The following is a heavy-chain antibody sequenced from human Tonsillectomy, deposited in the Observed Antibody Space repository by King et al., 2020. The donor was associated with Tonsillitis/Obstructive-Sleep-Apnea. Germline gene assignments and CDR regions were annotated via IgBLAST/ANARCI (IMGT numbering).Heavy chain of an antibody. V-gene: IGHV1-2*04. Sequence: QLVQSGAEVKKPGASVKVSCKASGYTFTDYYIHWVRQAPGQGLEWMGWINPNSGGTNYVQKFQGWVTMTRDTSISTAYMELTRGRSDDTAVDYCARRIGIAAAGGNNWFDPWGQGTLVTVSS. D-gene: IGHD6-13*01. CDR2: INPNSGGT. CDR1: GYTFTDYY. J-gene: IGHJ5*02. CDR3: ARRIGIAAAGGNNWFDP.